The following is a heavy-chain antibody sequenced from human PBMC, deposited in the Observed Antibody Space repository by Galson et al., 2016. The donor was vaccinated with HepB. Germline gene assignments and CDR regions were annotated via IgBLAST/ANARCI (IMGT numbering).Heavy chain of an antibody. J-gene: IGHJ3*02. CDR2: IWFDGSTK. V-gene: IGHV3-33*01. CDR1: GFTFSSYG. CDR3: ARGTFCSGDSCYSPAFDM. D-gene: IGHD2-15*01. Sequence: SLRLSCAASGFTFSSYGMHWVRQAPGKGLEWVAVIWFDGSTKNYVDSVRGRFTISRDNSKNTLYLQMNTLRAEDTAVYYCARGTFCSGDSCYSPAFDMWGQGTMVTVSS.